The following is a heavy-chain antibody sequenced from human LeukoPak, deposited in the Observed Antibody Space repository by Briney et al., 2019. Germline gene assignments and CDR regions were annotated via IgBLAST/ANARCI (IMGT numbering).Heavy chain of an antibody. V-gene: IGHV4-4*07. Sequence: SETLSLTCAVYGGSLSGYYWSWIRQPAGKGLEWIGRIYTSGSTNYNPSLKSRVTMSVDTSKNQFSLKLNSVTAADTAVYYCARDHSSSSEDYWGQGTLVTVSS. CDR2: IYTSGST. CDR1: GGSLSGYY. D-gene: IGHD6-13*01. CDR3: ARDHSSSSEDY. J-gene: IGHJ4*02.